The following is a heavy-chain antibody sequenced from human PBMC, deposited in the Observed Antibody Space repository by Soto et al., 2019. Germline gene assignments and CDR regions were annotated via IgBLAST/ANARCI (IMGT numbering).Heavy chain of an antibody. CDR3: AIRTTGTPLYYYYGMDV. CDR2: IIPIFGTA. CDR1: GGTFSSYA. V-gene: IGHV1-69*13. Sequence: SVKVSCKASGGTFSSYAISWVRQAPGQGLEWMGGIIPIFGTANYAQKFQGRVTITADESTSTACMELSSLRSEDTAVYYCAIRTTGTPLYYYYGMDVWGQGTTVTVSS. J-gene: IGHJ6*02. D-gene: IGHD1-1*01.